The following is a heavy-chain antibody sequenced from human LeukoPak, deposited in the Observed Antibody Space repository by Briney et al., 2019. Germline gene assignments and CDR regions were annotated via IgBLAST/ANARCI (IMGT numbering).Heavy chain of an antibody. V-gene: IGHV4-4*07. Sequence: TSETLSLTCTVSGGSISSYYWSWIRQPAGKGLEWIGRIYTTGSTNYNPSLKSRVTMSLDTSKNQFSLKLSSVTAADTAVYYCAREYPLFHYSDYWGQGTLVTVSS. CDR3: AREYPLFHYSDY. CDR1: GGSISSYY. CDR2: IYTTGST. D-gene: IGHD2-2*01. J-gene: IGHJ4*02.